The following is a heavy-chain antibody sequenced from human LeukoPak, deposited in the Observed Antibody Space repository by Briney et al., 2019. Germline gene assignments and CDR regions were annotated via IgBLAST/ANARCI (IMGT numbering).Heavy chain of an antibody. V-gene: IGHV4-34*01. D-gene: IGHD2-21*02. Sequence: SETLPLTCAVYGGSFSGYYWSWIRQPPGKGLEWIGEINHSGSTNYNPSLKSRVTISVDTSKNQFSLKLSSVTAADTAVYYCASHIVVVTATLYNWFDPWGQGTLVTVSS. CDR1: GGSFSGYY. CDR3: ASHIVVVTATLYNWFDP. CDR2: INHSGST. J-gene: IGHJ5*02.